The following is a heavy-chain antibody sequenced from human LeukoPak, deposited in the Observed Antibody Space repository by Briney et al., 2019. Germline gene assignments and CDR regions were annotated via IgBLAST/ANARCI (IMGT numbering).Heavy chain of an antibody. V-gene: IGHV3-74*01. CDR2: LRSDGGSS. CDR3: VRDLDLGGYSSFVS. D-gene: IGHD4-23*01. CDR1: GFTFSTYFW. Sequence: GGSLRLSCAASGFTFSTYFWMHWVRQAPGKGLVWVSRLRSDGGSSAYADFVRGRFTISRDDAKNTLYLQMNSLRAEDTAVYYCVRDLDLGGYSSFVSWGQGTLVTVSS. J-gene: IGHJ4*02.